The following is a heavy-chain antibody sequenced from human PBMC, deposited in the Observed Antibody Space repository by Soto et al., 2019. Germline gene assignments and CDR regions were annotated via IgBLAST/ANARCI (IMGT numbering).Heavy chain of an antibody. J-gene: IGHJ6*02. CDR1: GYIFVNYG. V-gene: IGHV1-18*01. D-gene: IGHD3-16*01. CDR2: ISPDTGNT. CDR3: VMVDNYVTPTPQDV. Sequence: QGQLVQSGDEVKKPGASVKVSCKASGYIFVNYGIAWVRQAPGQGLEWMGWISPDTGNTHSATKIQGRLTMTTDTSTSTAYMDLGSLTSDDTAVYYCVMVDNYVTPTPQDVWGQGTTVTVSS.